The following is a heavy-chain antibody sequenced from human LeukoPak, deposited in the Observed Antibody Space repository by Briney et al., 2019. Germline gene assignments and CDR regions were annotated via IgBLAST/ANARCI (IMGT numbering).Heavy chain of an antibody. D-gene: IGHD1-14*01. J-gene: IGHJ5*02. Sequence: SETLSLTCIVSGGSITNSYLNWVRQPAGKGLEWIGRINSRGMTNYKSSLKSRVTMSVDTSKNQFSLKLSSVTAADTAVYYCARGYTLGWFDPWGQGTLVTVSS. CDR2: INSRGMT. CDR1: GGSITNSY. V-gene: IGHV4-4*07. CDR3: ARGYTLGWFDP.